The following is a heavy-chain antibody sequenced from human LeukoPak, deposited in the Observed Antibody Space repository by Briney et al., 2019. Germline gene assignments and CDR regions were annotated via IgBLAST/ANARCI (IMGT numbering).Heavy chain of an antibody. V-gene: IGHV1-2*02. Sequence: GASVKVSCKASGYTFTGYYMHWVRQAPGQGLEWMGWINPNSGGTNYAQKFQGRVTMTRDTSISTAYMELSRLRSDDTAVYYCARWFYYGSGSYYSNYYYYMDVWGKGTTVTVSS. J-gene: IGHJ6*03. CDR2: INPNSGGT. CDR1: GYTFTGYY. D-gene: IGHD3-10*01. CDR3: ARWFYYGSGSYYSNYYYYMDV.